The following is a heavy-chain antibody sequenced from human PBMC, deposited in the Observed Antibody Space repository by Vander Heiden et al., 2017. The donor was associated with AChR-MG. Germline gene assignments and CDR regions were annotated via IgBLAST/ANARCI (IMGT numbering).Heavy chain of an antibody. J-gene: IGHJ6*02. CDR1: GATFSSSA. V-gene: IGHV1-69*01. Sequence: QVQLVQSGAEVKKPGSSVTVSCKASGATFSSSAISWVRQAPGQGLEWMGGIIPIFGTANYAQKFQGRVTITADEATSTAYMELSSLRSEDTAVYYCARAGYCSSTSCYTPRGYYYYGMDVWGQGTTVTVSS. CDR2: IIPIFGTA. D-gene: IGHD2-2*02. CDR3: ARAGYCSSTSCYTPRGYYYYGMDV.